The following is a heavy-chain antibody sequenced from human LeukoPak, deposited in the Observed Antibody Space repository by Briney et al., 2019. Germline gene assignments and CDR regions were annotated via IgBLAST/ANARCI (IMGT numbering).Heavy chain of an antibody. V-gene: IGHV4-34*01. Sequence: SETLSLTCAVHGGSFSGYYWSWIRQPPVKGLEWIGEINHSGSTNYNPSLKSRVTISVDTSKNQFSLKLSSVTAADTAVYYCAREKDRIGPDIWGQGTMVTVSS. CDR2: INHSGST. CDR1: GGSFSGYY. J-gene: IGHJ3*02. CDR3: AREKDRIGPDI. D-gene: IGHD2-15*01.